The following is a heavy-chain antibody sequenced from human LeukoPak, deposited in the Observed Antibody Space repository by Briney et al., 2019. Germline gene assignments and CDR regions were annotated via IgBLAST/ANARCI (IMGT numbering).Heavy chain of an antibody. D-gene: IGHD1-1*01. CDR1: GFTLSSYA. V-gene: IGHV3-23*01. CDR2: ISNSDGNT. J-gene: IGHJ4*02. Sequence: PGGSLRLSCAASGFTLSSYAMSWVRQAPGKGLQWVSTISNSDGNTYYADSVKGRFTIYRDNSKNTLYLQKNSLTAEDTAIYYCAKATGTLGNWGQGILVTVSS. CDR3: AKATGTLGN.